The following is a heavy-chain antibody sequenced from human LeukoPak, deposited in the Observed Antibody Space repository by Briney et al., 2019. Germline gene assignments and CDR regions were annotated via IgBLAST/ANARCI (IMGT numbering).Heavy chain of an antibody. CDR2: ISGSGGST. V-gene: IGHV3-23*01. Sequence: GGSLRLSCAASGFTFSSYAMSWVRQAPGKGLEWVSAISGSGGSTYYADSVKGRFTISRDNSKNTLYLQVNSLRAEDTAVYYCANTPFYYDSSGYYPGDYWGQGTLVTVSS. J-gene: IGHJ4*02. CDR3: ANTPFYYDSSGYYPGDY. D-gene: IGHD3-22*01. CDR1: GFTFSSYA.